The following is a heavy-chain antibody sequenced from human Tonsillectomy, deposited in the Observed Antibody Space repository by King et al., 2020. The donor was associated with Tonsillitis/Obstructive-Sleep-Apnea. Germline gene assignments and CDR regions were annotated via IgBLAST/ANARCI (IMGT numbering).Heavy chain of an antibody. V-gene: IGHV5-51*01. CDR3: ARHLTADCSSTNCYAGFDN. J-gene: IGHJ4*02. Sequence: QLVQSGAEVKKPGESLKISCKGSGYSFITYWIGWVRQMPGKGLEWMGIIYPADSHTIYSPSFQGQVTISADKSISTAYLQWSSLKASDTAMYYCARHLTADCSSTNCYAGFDNWGQGTLVTVPS. D-gene: IGHD2-2*01. CDR2: IYPADSHT. CDR1: GYSFITYW.